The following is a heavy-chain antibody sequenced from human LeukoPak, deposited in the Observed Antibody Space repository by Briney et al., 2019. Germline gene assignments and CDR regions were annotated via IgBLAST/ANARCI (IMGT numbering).Heavy chain of an antibody. D-gene: IGHD6-19*01. CDR1: LDSPSVRNS. CDR2: IYHRGST. CDR3: ATSSVAGRTYNWLDP. J-gene: IGHJ5*02. Sequence: SETLSLTCAVSLDSPSVRNSWSGVRQPPGKGLEWIGEIYHRGSTNYNPSLKSRVTISVDKSKNQLSLELNSVTGADTAVYYCATSSVAGRTYNWLDPWGQGTLVTVSS. V-gene: IGHV4-4*02.